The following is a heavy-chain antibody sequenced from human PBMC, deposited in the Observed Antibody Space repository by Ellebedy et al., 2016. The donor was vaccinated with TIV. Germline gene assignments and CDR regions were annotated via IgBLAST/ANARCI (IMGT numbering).Heavy chain of an antibody. CDR2: IKQDGSEK. D-gene: IGHD5-12*01. Sequence: GESLKISCAASGFTFSSYWMSWVRQAPGKGLEWVANIKQDGSEKYYVDSVKGRFTISRDNAKNSLYLQMNSLRAEDTAVYYCAGKGYSGYHDAFDIWGQGTMVTVSS. CDR3: AGKGYSGYHDAFDI. J-gene: IGHJ3*02. V-gene: IGHV3-7*01. CDR1: GFTFSSYW.